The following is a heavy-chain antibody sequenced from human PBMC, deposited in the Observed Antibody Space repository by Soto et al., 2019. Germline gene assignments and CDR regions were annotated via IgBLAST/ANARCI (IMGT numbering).Heavy chain of an antibody. D-gene: IGHD5-12*01. V-gene: IGHV4-59*08. CDR3: AGRNSDYGDY. CDR1: GGSITSYY. CDR2: IYFSGSA. Sequence: PSETLSLTCTVSGGSITSYYWSWIRQPPGKGLEWIGYIYFSGSANYNPSLKSRVTVSVDTSKNQFSLKLSSVTAADTAVYYCAGRNSDYGDYWGQGTLVTVSS. J-gene: IGHJ4*02.